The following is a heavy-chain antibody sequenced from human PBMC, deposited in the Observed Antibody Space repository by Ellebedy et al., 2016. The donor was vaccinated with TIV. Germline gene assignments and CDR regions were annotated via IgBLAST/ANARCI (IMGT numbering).Heavy chain of an antibody. CDR1: GGPFSGYY. CDR2: INHSGST. CDR3: ASGLGVRRMNAFEI. D-gene: IGHD2-8*02. J-gene: IGHJ3*02. V-gene: IGHV4-34*01. Sequence: MPSETLSLTCAVYGGPFSGYYWNWIRQPPGKGLEWIGEINHSGSTNYNPSLKSRVTISVDTSKNQFSLRLNSVTAADTALYYCASGLGVRRMNAFEIWGQGTMVTVSS.